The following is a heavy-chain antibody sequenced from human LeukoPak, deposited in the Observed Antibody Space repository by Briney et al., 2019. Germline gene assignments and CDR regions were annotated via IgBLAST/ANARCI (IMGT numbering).Heavy chain of an antibody. CDR2: IYPGDSDT. D-gene: IGHD6-13*01. CDR1: GYTFTIYW. Sequence: GESLKIPCRGSGYTFTIYWIGWVRQMPGKGLEWMGIIYPGDSDTRYSPSFQGQVTISADKSISTAYLQWSSLKASDTAMYYCARRTAAASDYWGQGTLVTVSS. V-gene: IGHV5-51*01. CDR3: ARRTAAASDY. J-gene: IGHJ4*02.